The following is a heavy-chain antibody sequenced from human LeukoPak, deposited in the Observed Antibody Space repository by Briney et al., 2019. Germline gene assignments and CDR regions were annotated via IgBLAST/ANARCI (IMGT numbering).Heavy chain of an antibody. CDR1: GGSISSGDYY. D-gene: IGHD4-11*01. Sequence: SQTLSLTCTVSGGSISSGDYYWSWIRQPPGKGLEWIGYIYYSGSTYYNPSLKTRVTISVDTSKNQFSLTLSSVTAADTAVYYCARVYSNYFRYFDYWGQGTLVSVCS. CDR3: ARVYSNYFRYFDY. V-gene: IGHV4-30-4*08. J-gene: IGHJ4*02. CDR2: IYYSGST.